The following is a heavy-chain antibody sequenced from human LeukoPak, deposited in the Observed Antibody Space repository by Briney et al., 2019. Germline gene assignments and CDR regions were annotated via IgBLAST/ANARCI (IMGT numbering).Heavy chain of an antibody. CDR1: GYTFTSYG. V-gene: IGHV1-18*01. D-gene: IGHD2-15*01. J-gene: IGHJ5*02. CDR3: ARLSPPIASFCSGGTCYSGGFDP. Sequence: ASVKVSSKASGYTFTSYGITWVRQAPGQGLEWMGWITTYNGNTYYAQTFQGRVTMTADTSTSTAYMEVRSSRSDDTAVYYCARLSPPIASFCSGGTCYSGGFDPWGQGTLVTVSS. CDR2: ITTYNGNT.